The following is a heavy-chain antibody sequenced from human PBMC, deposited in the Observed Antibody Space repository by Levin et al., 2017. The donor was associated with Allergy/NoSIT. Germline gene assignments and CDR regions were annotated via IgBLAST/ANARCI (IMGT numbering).Heavy chain of an antibody. V-gene: IGHV1-18*01. CDR1: GYSFANFG. CDR2: ISPDNGNT. Sequence: GESLKISCKASGYSFANFGMNWVRQAPGQGLEWMGWISPDNGNTNYAQKLQGRVTITTDTSTSTAYMGLRSLRSDDTAVYYCARGTGAPNSWGQGTLVTVSS. CDR3: ARGTGAPNS. D-gene: IGHD3/OR15-3a*01. J-gene: IGHJ4*02.